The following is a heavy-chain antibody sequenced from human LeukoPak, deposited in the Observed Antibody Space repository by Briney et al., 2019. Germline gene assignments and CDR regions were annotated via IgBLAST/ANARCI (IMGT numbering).Heavy chain of an antibody. CDR2: ILYDGSNE. D-gene: IGHD5-24*01. J-gene: IGHJ6*02. Sequence: GGSLRLSCAGSGFTFSNYAVHWVRQAPGKGLEWVTVILYDGSNEYYADSVKGRFTISRDNSNNTLYLQMNSLRAEDTAVYYCARGRGGRDGYNLDAMDVWGQGTTVTVSS. V-gene: IGHV3-30-3*01. CDR1: GFTFSNYA. CDR3: ARGRGGRDGYNLDAMDV.